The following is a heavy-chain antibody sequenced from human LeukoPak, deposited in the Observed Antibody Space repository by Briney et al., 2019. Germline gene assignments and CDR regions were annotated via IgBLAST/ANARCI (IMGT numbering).Heavy chain of an antibody. J-gene: IGHJ4*02. Sequence: GGSLRLSCAASGFTFDDYGMSWVRQAPGKGLEWVSGINWNGGSTGYADSVKGRFTISRDNAKNTLYLQMNSLRAEDTAVYYCARGWRARRFDYWGQGTLVTVSS. CDR1: GFTFDDYG. V-gene: IGHV3-20*04. D-gene: IGHD6-13*01. CDR2: INWNGGST. CDR3: ARGWRARRFDY.